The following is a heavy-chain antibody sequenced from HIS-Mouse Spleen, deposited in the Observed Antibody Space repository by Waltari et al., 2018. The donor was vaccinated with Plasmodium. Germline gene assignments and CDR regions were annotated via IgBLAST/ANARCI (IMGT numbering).Heavy chain of an antibody. D-gene: IGHD6-6*01. CDR3: ARGGYSSSSYYFDY. Sequence: QVQLQESSPGLVKPSETLSLTCTVPGGSISSYYWSWIRQPPGKGLEWIAYIYYSGSTNYNPSLKSRVTISVDTSKNQFSLKLSSVTAADTAVFYCARGGYSSSSYYFDYWGQGTLVTVSS. CDR1: GGSISSYY. CDR2: IYYSGST. V-gene: IGHV4-59*01. J-gene: IGHJ4*02.